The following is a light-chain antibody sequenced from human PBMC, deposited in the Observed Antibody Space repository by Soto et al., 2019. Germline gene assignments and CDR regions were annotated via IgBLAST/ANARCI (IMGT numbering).Light chain of an antibody. CDR2: GAS. CDR1: QSVNNNY. V-gene: IGKV3-20*01. CDR3: QQYRSSQYT. Sequence: EIVLTQSPGTLYLSPGERATLSCRASQSVNNNYLAWYQQKPGQAPRHLIYGASSRATGIPDRFSGSGSGTDFILTISRLEPEDSAVYYCQQYRSSQYTFPQGNKLEIQ. J-gene: IGKJ2*01.